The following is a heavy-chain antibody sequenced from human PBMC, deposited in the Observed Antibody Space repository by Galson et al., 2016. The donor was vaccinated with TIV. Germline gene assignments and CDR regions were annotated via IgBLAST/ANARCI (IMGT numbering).Heavy chain of an antibody. J-gene: IGHJ3*01. CDR1: GFRFDDYV. CDR2: MTWNGDEI. Sequence: SLRLSCAASGFRFDDYVMHWVRQAPGKGLEWVSGMTWNGDEIGYADSVRGRFTISRDSATNSLSLEMNSLRPEDTALYFCSRGILGVHPVAFDVWGQGTMVTVS. V-gene: IGHV3-9*01. D-gene: IGHD1-26*01. CDR3: SRGILGVHPVAFDV.